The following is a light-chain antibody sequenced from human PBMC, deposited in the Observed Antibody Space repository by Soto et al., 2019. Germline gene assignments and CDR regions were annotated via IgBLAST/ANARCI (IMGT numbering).Light chain of an antibody. J-gene: IGKJ2*01. CDR1: HSVTSSY. Sequence: ENVLTQSPGTLSLSPGERATLSCRATHSVTSSYLAWYQQKPGQAPRLLIFATSTRATGIPDRFSGSGSGTDFSLTITRLEPEDFGVYYCQQCDTLPYTFGQGTNLEIK. V-gene: IGKV3-20*01. CDR3: QQCDTLPYT. CDR2: ATS.